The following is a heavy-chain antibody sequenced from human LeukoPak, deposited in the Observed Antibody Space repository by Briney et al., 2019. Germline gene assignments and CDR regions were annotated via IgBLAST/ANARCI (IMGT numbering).Heavy chain of an antibody. CDR2: IKTGGSDI. J-gene: IGHJ4*02. CDR1: GFTFSRYW. CDR3: AFHNSSGNFGY. V-gene: IGHV3-74*01. Sequence: GGSLRLSCAASGFTFSRYWMNWVRQAPGKGLVWVSRIKTGGSDIAYADSVKGRFTISRDNAKNTLYLQMNSLRPEDTAVYYCAFHNSSGNFGYWGQGTLVTVSS. D-gene: IGHD3-22*01.